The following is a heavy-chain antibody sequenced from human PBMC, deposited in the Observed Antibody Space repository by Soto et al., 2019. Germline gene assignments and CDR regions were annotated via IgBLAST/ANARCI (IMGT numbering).Heavy chain of an antibody. CDR1: GYTFSAYS. J-gene: IGHJ4*02. Sequence: ASVKVSCKASGYTFSAYSMHWVRRAPGQGLEWMGWFNPNSGDTIYAQKFQGRVTLTRDTSISTAYMELYSLTSDDTAVYYCAREASAVISLDYWGQGTLVTVSS. CDR3: AREASAVISLDY. D-gene: IGHD6-19*01. V-gene: IGHV1-2*02. CDR2: FNPNSGDT.